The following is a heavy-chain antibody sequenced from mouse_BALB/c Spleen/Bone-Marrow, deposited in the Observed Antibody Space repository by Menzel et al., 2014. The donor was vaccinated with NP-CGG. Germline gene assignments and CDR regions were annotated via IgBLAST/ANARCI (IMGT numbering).Heavy chain of an antibody. J-gene: IGHJ4*01. CDR3: ARDSLLRQYYAMEY. D-gene: IGHD1-2*01. CDR1: GYAFVNYW. Sequence: QVQLQQSGAELERPGSSVKISCKVSGYAFVNYWMNWVMQRPGQGLEWIGQIYPGDGDTNYNGKFKGKVTLTADKSSSTAYMQLSSLTSEDSAVYFCARDSLLRQYYAMEYWGQGTSGTVSS. V-gene: IGHV1-80*01. CDR2: IYPGDGDT.